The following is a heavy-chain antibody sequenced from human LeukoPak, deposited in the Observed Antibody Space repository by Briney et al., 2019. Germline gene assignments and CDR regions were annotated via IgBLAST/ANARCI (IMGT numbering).Heavy chain of an antibody. CDR1: GFTFSGCG. Sequence: PGGSLRLSCTASGFTFSGCGMHWLRQAPGKGLEWLSFISYDGSKKYYTDSVKGRFTVSRDNSWDTLYLQMNTLRTEDTAVYYCAKKWGQGTADTGNYFESWGQGTLVTVSS. J-gene: IGHJ4*02. CDR3: AKKWGQGTADTGNYFES. V-gene: IGHV3-30*02. D-gene: IGHD6-25*01. CDR2: ISYDGSKK.